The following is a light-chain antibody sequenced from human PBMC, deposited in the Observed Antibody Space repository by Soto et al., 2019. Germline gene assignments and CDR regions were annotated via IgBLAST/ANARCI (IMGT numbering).Light chain of an antibody. CDR1: KNDIGVYDF. CDR3: AAWDDRLNGFYV. V-gene: IGLV2-8*01. J-gene: IGLJ1*01. CDR2: EVV. Sequence: QSVLTQPPSASGSPGQSVTISCTGTKNDIGVYDFVSWYQHHPGKAPRLIIYEVVQRPSGVPDRFSGSKSGNTASLTVSGLQAADEADYYCAAWDDRLNGFYVFGTGTQLTVL.